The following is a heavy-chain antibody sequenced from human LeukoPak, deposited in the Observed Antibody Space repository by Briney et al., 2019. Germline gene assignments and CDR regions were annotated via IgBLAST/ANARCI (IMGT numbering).Heavy chain of an antibody. CDR1: GGSISSSRYY. CDR3: AGPYGDGWFDP. J-gene: IGHJ5*02. D-gene: IGHD4-17*01. CDR2: IYYSGST. Sequence: SETLSLTCTVSGGSISSSRYYWGWIRQPPGKGLEWIGSIYYSGSTYYNPSLKSRVTISVDTSKNQFSLKLSSVTAADTAVYYCAGPYGDGWFDPWGQGTLVTVSS. V-gene: IGHV4-39*01.